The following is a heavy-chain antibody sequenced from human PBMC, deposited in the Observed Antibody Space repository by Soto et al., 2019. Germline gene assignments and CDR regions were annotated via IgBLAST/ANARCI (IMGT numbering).Heavy chain of an antibody. J-gene: IGHJ4*02. CDR1: GGAFSTYA. CDR3: ARDSPVPGYSGRYPLAY. Sequence: QVQLVQSGAEVKKPGSSVKVSCKASGGAFSTYAISWVRQAPGQGLEWMGGIIPIFGTANYAQKFQGRVTITADDSTSTAYMELSSLRSEDTAVYYCARDSPVPGYSGRYPLAYSGQGTLVTVSS. CDR2: IIPIFGTA. D-gene: IGHD1-26*01. V-gene: IGHV1-69*01.